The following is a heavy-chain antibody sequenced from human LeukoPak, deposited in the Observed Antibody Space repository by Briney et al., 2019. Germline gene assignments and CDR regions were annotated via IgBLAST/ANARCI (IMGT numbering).Heavy chain of an antibody. J-gene: IGHJ4*02. CDR2: ISGSGGST. CDR1: GFTFSSFA. CDR3: AKYLGSGTSFDD. V-gene: IGHV3-23*01. Sequence: GGSLRLSCAASGFTFSSFAMAWVRQAPGKGLEWVSSISGSGGSTYYADSVQGRFAISRDNSKNTLYLQMNSLRAEDTAVYYCAKYLGSGTSFDDWGQGTLVTVSS. D-gene: IGHD3-10*01.